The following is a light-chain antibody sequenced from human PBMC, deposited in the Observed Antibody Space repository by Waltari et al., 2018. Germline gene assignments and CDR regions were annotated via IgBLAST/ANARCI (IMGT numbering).Light chain of an antibody. V-gene: IGLV4-69*01. CDR2: VNSDGSH. CDR1: SGHSSDV. J-gene: IGLJ3*02. Sequence: QLVLTQSPSASASLGASVKLTCTLSSGHSSDVIAWHQQQPEKGPRYLMKVNSDGSHIKGDDIPDRFAGSSSGAERYLSISSLQSEDEADYYCQTGGHGTWVFGGGTMLTVL. CDR3: QTGGHGTWV.